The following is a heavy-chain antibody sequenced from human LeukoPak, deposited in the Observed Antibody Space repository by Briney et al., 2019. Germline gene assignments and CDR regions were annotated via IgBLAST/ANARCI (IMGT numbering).Heavy chain of an antibody. V-gene: IGHV4-39*01. CDR2: IYYSGST. CDR3: ARHVGSGWEKDAFDI. CDR1: GDSISSNSYF. D-gene: IGHD6-19*01. J-gene: IGHJ3*02. Sequence: SETLSLTCTVSGDSISSNSYFWGWIRQPPGKGLAWIGSIYYSGSTYNNPSLKNRVTISIDTSKNQFSLKLSSVTAADTAVYYCARHVGSGWEKDAFDIWGPGTMVTVSS.